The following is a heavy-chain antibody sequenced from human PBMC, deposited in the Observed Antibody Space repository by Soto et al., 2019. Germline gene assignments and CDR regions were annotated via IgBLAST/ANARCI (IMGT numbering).Heavy chain of an antibody. CDR3: SNWVVAGIPDAFDI. CDR1: GFSFSHYW. V-gene: IGHV3-7*01. CDR2: INQDGSEK. Sequence: EVQLVESGGGLVQPGGSLRLSCAASGFSFSHYWMTWVRQAPGKGLEWVANINQDGSEKHYVDSVKGRFIISRDNAKTSLYLQMNSLRAEDTAVYFCSNWVVAGIPDAFDIWGQGTMVAVSS. D-gene: IGHD2-21*02. J-gene: IGHJ3*02.